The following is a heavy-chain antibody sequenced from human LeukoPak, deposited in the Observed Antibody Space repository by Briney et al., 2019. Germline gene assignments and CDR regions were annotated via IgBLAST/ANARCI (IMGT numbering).Heavy chain of an antibody. CDR1: GFTFSSYA. CDR2: ISGSGGST. D-gene: IGHD3-22*01. CDR3: AKSIGSGSYYGGDY. J-gene: IGHJ4*02. V-gene: IGHV3-23*01. Sequence: PGGSLRLSCAASGFTFSSYAMSWVRQAPGKGLELVSVISGSGGSTYYADSVKGRFTISRDNSKNTLYLQMNSLRAEDTAVYYCAKSIGSGSYYGGDYWGQGTLVTVSS.